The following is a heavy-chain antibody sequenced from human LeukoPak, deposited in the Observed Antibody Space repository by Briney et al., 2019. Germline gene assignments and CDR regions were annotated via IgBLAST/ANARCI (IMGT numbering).Heavy chain of an antibody. D-gene: IGHD6-19*01. Sequence: PGGSLRLSCAASGFTFSSYAMSWVRQAPGKGLEWVSAIRGSGGSTYYADSVKGRFTISRDNSKNTLYLQMNSLRAEDTAVYYCAKDGYSSGWSYYFDYWGQGTLVTVSS. V-gene: IGHV3-23*01. CDR1: GFTFSSYA. J-gene: IGHJ4*02. CDR2: IRGSGGST. CDR3: AKDGYSSGWSYYFDY.